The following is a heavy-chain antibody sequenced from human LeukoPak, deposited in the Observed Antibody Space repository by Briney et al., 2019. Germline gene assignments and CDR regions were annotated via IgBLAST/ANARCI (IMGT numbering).Heavy chain of an antibody. D-gene: IGHD1-26*01. CDR1: GFTFSNFW. Sequence: GGSLRLSCAASGFTFSNFWMSWVRQAPGKGLEWAANIRQDGNEKYYLDSVKGRFTISRDNAKNSLYLQMNSLRAEDTAVYYCARGEIVGATTGVDYWGQGTLVTVSS. V-gene: IGHV3-7*01. J-gene: IGHJ4*02. CDR2: IRQDGNEK. CDR3: ARGEIVGATTGVDY.